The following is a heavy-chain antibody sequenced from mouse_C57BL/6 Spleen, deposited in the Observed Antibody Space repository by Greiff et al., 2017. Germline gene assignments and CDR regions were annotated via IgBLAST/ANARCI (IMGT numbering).Heavy chain of an antibody. D-gene: IGHD2-2*01. CDR2: IYPGDGDT. V-gene: IGHV1-82*01. CDR1: GYAFSSSW. J-gene: IGHJ2*01. Sequence: VQLQQSGPELVKPGASVKISCKASGYAFSSSWMNWVKQRPGKGLEWIGRIYPGDGDTNYNGKFKGKATLTADKSSSTAYMQLSSLTSEDSAVYFCARSTMVTTGGCDYWGQGTTLTVSS. CDR3: ARSTMVTTGGCDY.